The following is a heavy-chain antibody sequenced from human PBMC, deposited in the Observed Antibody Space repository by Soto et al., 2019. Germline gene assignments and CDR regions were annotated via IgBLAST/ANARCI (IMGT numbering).Heavy chain of an antibody. V-gene: IGHV1-69*06. J-gene: IGHJ3*02. CDR2: IIPVSGTA. CDR1: GGTFCRYG. Sequence: VASVKVSCKASGGTFCRYGFIWVRQVPGQGLEWMGGIIPVSGTANYAVKFQGRVAITVDRVASTGYMELTSLRSEDTAVYFCASTGEAPEGDASGRGDAFDIWGQGTKVTVSS. D-gene: IGHD1-26*01. CDR3: ASTGEAPEGDASGRGDAFDI.